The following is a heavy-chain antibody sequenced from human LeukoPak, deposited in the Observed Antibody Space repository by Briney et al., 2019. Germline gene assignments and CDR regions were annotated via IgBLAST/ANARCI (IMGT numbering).Heavy chain of an antibody. D-gene: IGHD3-22*01. V-gene: IGHV4-31*03. CDR1: GGSISSGGYY. J-gene: IGHJ4*02. CDR2: IYYSGST. Sequence: SETLSLTCTVSGGSISSGGYYWSWLRQHPGKGLGGIGYIYYSGSTYYNPSLKSRVTISVDTSKNQFSLKLSAVTAADTAVYYCARGNYYDRRIDYWGQGTLVTVYS. CDR3: ARGNYYDRRIDY.